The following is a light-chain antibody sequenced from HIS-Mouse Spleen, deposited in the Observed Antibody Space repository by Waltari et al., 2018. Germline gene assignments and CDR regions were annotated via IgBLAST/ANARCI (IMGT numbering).Light chain of an antibody. J-gene: IGLJ2*01. CDR2: DVS. Sequence: QSALTQPASVSGSPGQSITISCPGTSSDVGGYHYVSWYQQHPGKAPKPMIYDVSNRPSGVSNRFSGSKSGNTASLTISGLQAEDEADYYCSSYTSSSFNVVFGGGTKLTVL. V-gene: IGLV2-14*03. CDR3: SSYTSSSFNVV. CDR1: SSDVGGYHY.